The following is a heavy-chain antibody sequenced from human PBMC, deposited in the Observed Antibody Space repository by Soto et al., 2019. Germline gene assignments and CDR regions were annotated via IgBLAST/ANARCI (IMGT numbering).Heavy chain of an antibody. Sequence: GGSLRLSCAASGFTFSNAWMNWVRQAPGKGLEWVGRIKSKTDGGTTDYATPVKGRFTISRDDSKKTLYLQWSSLKASDTAMYYCARRGDSSGYPTSYNYYFGMDVWGQGTTVTVSS. CDR2: IKSKTDGGTT. CDR3: ARRGDSSGYPTSYNYYFGMDV. J-gene: IGHJ6*02. V-gene: IGHV3-15*07. D-gene: IGHD3-22*01. CDR1: GFTFSNAW.